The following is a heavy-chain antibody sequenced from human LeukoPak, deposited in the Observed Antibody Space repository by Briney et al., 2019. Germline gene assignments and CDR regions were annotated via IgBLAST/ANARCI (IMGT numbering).Heavy chain of an antibody. Sequence: SETLSPTCAVSGYSINSGYYWGWIRPPPGEGLEWIGSIYHSGTTYYNPSLKSRVTISVDTSKNQFSLKLSSVTAADTAVYYCARLKSFSGYFGVFDIWGQGTMVTVSS. J-gene: IGHJ3*02. CDR2: IYHSGTT. D-gene: IGHD4-17*01. V-gene: IGHV4-38-2*01. CDR1: GYSINSGYY. CDR3: ARLKSFSGYFGVFDI.